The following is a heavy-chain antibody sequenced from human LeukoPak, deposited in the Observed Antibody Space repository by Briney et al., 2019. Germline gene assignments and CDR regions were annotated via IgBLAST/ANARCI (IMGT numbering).Heavy chain of an antibody. J-gene: IGHJ4*02. D-gene: IGHD3-22*01. Sequence: GGSLRLSCAASGFTFSSYAMSWVRQAPGKGLEWVSAISGSGGSTYYADSVKGRFTISRDNSKNTLYLQMNSLRAEDTAVYYCAKENYYDSSGYYYVGEVGFDYWGQGTLVTVPS. CDR3: AKENYYDSSGYYYVGEVGFDY. CDR2: ISGSGGST. CDR1: GFTFSSYA. V-gene: IGHV3-23*01.